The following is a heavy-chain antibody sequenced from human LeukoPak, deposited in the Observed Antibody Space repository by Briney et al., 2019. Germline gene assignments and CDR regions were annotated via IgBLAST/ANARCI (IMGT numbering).Heavy chain of an antibody. CDR3: ARVGYSYGHYYYYMDV. J-gene: IGHJ6*03. CDR2: INPNSGGT. V-gene: IGHV1-2*02. D-gene: IGHD5-18*01. CDR1: GYTITDYY. Sequence: ASVKVSCKASGYTITDYYIHWVRQAPGQGLEWMGWINPNSGGTNYAQKFQGRVTITADESTSTAYMELSSLRSEDTAVYYCARVGYSYGHYYYYMDVWGKGTTVTISS.